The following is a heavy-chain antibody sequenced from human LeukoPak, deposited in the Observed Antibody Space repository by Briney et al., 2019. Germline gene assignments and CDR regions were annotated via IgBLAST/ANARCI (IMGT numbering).Heavy chain of an antibody. V-gene: IGHV4-30-4*08. CDR3: ARGSTANFDY. J-gene: IGHJ4*02. CDR1: GGSISSGDYY. D-gene: IGHD5-18*01. Sequence: SETLSLTXTVSGGSISSGDYYWSWIRQPPGKGLEWIGYIYYSGSTYYNPSLKSRVTISVDTSKNQFSLKLSSVTAADTAVYYCARGSTANFDYWGQGTLVTVSS. CDR2: IYYSGST.